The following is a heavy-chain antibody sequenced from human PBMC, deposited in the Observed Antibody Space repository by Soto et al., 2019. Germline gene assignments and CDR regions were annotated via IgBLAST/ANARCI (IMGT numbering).Heavy chain of an antibody. Sequence: SETLSLTCAVSGGSISSYYWSWIRQPPGKGLEWIGYISYSGSTNYNPSLKSRVTISVDTSKNQFSLKVSSVTAADTAVYYCARQMTTLTTFDYWGQGTLATVSS. D-gene: IGHD4-17*01. CDR3: ARQMTTLTTFDY. CDR2: ISYSGST. CDR1: GGSISSYY. J-gene: IGHJ4*02. V-gene: IGHV4-59*01.